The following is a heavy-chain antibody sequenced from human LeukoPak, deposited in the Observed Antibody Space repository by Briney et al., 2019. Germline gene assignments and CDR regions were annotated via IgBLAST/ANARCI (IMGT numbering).Heavy chain of an antibody. CDR2: INSDGSSA. J-gene: IGHJ4*02. V-gene: IGHV3-74*01. D-gene: IGHD6-13*01. CDR3: ARLDQGFRSIY. Sequence: GGSLRLSCAASGFTFSNYWMHWVRQVPGKGLVRVSYINSDGSSASYADSVKGRFTISRDNAKNTLYLQVNSLRAEDTAVYYCARLDQGFRSIYWGQGTLVTVSS. CDR1: GFTFSNYW.